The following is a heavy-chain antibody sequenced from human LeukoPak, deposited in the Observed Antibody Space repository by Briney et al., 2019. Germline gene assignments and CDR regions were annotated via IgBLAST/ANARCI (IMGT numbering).Heavy chain of an antibody. CDR1: GFTVRTKY. CDR2: IYSGGNT. CDR3: ARDRWGDAFDI. J-gene: IGHJ3*02. D-gene: IGHD4-23*01. V-gene: IGHV3-66*01. Sequence: GGSLRLSCAASGFTVRTKYMSWVRQAPGKGLEWVSVIYSGGNTYYADSVKGRFTISRDKSKNTLYLQMNSLRVEDTAVYYCARDRWGDAFDIWGQGTMVTVSS.